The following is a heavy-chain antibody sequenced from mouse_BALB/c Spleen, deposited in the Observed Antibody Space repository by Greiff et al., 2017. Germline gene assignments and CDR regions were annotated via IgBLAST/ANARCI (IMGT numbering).Heavy chain of an antibody. CDR1: GYTFTSYY. Sequence: QVQLKQSGAELVKPGASVKLSCKASGYTFTSYYMYWVKQRPGQGLEWIGEINPSNGGTNFNEKFKSKATLTVDKSSSTAYMQLSSLTSEDSAVYYWTRAGRYDVAWFAYWGQGTLVTVST. J-gene: IGHJ3*01. D-gene: IGHD2-14*01. V-gene: IGHV1S81*02. CDR3: TRAGRYDVAWFAY. CDR2: INPSNGGT.